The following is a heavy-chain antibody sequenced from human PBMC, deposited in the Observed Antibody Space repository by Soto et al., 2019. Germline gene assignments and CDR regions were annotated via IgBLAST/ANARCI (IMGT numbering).Heavy chain of an antibody. CDR2: IYYSGST. CDR3: ARGIEGWYQGRYYYGMDV. V-gene: IGHV4-61*01. Sequence: QVQLQESGPGLVKPSETLSLTCTVSGGSVSSGSYYWSWIRQPPGKGLEWIGYIYYSGSTNYNPSLKSRVTISVDTSKNQFSLKLSSVNAADTAVYYGARGIEGWYQGRYYYGMDVWGQGTTVTVSS. CDR1: GGSVSSGSYY. D-gene: IGHD6-19*01. J-gene: IGHJ6*02.